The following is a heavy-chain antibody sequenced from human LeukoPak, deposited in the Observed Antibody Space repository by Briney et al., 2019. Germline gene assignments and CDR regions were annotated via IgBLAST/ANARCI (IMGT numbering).Heavy chain of an antibody. CDR3: ARVGREGRGYNYGYTGYFDL. CDR2: IYTSGST. D-gene: IGHD5-18*01. J-gene: IGHJ2*01. V-gene: IGHV4-61*02. CDR1: GGSISSGSYY. Sequence: KTSETLSLTCTVSGGSISSGSYYWSWIRQPAGKGLEWIGRIYTSGSTNYNPSLKSRVTLSLETSKNQFSLKLNSVTAADTAVYYCARVGREGRGYNYGYTGYFDLWGRGTLVTVSS.